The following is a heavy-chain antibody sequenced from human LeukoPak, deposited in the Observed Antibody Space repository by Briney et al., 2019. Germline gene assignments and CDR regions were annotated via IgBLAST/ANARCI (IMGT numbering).Heavy chain of an antibody. Sequence: GGSLRLSCAASGFTFSSYWMSWVRQAPGKGLEWVANIKQDGSEKYYVDSVKGRFTISRDNAKNSLYLQMNSLRAEDTAVYYCARGRIVVVPAAMPYFDYWGQGTLVTVSS. J-gene: IGHJ4*02. V-gene: IGHV3-7*01. D-gene: IGHD2-2*01. CDR1: GFTFSSYW. CDR3: ARGRIVVVPAAMPYFDY. CDR2: IKQDGSEK.